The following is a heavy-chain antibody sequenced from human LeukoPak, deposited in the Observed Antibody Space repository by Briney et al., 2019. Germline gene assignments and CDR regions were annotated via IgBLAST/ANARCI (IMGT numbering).Heavy chain of an antibody. CDR1: GFTFSNAW. CDR3: TTDVQQQLVPVDY. V-gene: IGHV3-15*01. J-gene: IGHJ4*02. D-gene: IGHD6-13*01. CDR2: IKSKTDGGTT. Sequence: PGGSLRLSCAASGFTFSNAWMSWVRQAPGKGLEWVGRIKSKTDGGTTDYAAPVKGRFTISRDDSKNTLYLQMNSLKTEDTAVYYCTTDVQQQLVPVDYWGQGTLVTVSS.